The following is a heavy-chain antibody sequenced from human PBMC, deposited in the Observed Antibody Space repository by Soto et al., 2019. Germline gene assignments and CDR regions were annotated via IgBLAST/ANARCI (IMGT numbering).Heavy chain of an antibody. D-gene: IGHD5-12*01. Sequence: QVQLVQSGAEVKKPGSSVKVSCKASGGTFSSYAISWVRQAPGQGLEWMGGIIPIFGTANYAQKFQGRVTITADESTGTAYMELSSLRSEETAVYYCASQPELGIVATIRREYDFDIWGQGTMVTVSS. CDR3: ASQPELGIVATIRREYDFDI. V-gene: IGHV1-69*12. CDR2: IIPIFGTA. J-gene: IGHJ3*02. CDR1: GGTFSSYA.